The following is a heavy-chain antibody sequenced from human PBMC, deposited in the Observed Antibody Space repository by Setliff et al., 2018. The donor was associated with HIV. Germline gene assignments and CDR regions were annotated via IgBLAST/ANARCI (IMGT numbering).Heavy chain of an antibody. CDR1: GFSISSRYY. V-gene: IGHV4-38-2*02. J-gene: IGHJ4*02. Sequence: PSETLSLTCDVSGFSISSRYYWGWIRQSPGKGLEWIGTVYYSGSTYYNPSLKSRVTISVDTSENQFSLKLSSVTAADTAVYYCARDGYSSSWYVISGSFDYWGQGILVTVSS. CDR3: ARDGYSSSWYVISGSFDY. D-gene: IGHD6-13*01. CDR2: VYYSGST.